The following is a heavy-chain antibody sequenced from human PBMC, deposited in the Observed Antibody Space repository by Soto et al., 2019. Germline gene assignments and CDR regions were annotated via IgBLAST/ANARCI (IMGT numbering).Heavy chain of an antibody. V-gene: IGHV3-30*18. CDR1: GFTFSTYG. CDR2: ISYDGTNK. J-gene: IGHJ4*02. CDR3: AKGAAHRYNWNYRGDFDY. Sequence: QVQLVESGGGVVQPGRSLRLSCAASGFTFSTYGMHWVRQAPGKGLEWVAVISYDGTNKYYADSVKGRFTISRDNSKNTLYLQMNSLRTEDTSVYFCAKGAAHRYNWNYRGDFDYWGQGTLVTVSS. D-gene: IGHD1-7*01.